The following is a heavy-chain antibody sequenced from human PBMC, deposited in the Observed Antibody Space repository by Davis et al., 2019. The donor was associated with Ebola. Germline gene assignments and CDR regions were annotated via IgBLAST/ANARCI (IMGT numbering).Heavy chain of an antibody. V-gene: IGHV3-74*01. J-gene: IGHJ5*02. D-gene: IGHD4-23*01. CDR3: TRALEYGGNAFCAT. CDR2: INSDGSST. Sequence: HTGGSLRLSCAASGFTFSSYWMHWVRQAPGKGLVWVSRINSDGSSTSYADSVKGRFTISRDNAKNSLFLQMNRLRADDTAVYFCTRALEYGGNAFCATWGQGTLVTVSS. CDR1: GFTFSSYW.